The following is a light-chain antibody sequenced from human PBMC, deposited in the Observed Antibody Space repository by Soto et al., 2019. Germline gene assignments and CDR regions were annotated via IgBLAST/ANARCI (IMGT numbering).Light chain of an antibody. CDR2: AAS. Sequence: EIVLTQSPGTLSLSPGERATLSCRASQSVSVNSLAWYQQKGGQAPRLLIYAASTRATGVPDRFSGSGSGTDFTLTISRLEPEDFVVYYCQQYGSSPFTFGPGTKVDIK. V-gene: IGKV3-20*01. CDR1: QSVSVNS. J-gene: IGKJ3*01. CDR3: QQYGSSPFT.